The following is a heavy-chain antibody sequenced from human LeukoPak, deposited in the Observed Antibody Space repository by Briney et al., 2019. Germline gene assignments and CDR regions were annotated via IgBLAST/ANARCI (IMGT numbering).Heavy chain of an antibody. CDR2: VYNSGTT. J-gene: IGHJ4*02. Sequence: SETLSLTCTVSGVSIGSHYWSWIRQSPGKGLEWIGCVYNSGTTVYNPSLTGRVPISVGTSKNQYSLNLRSVTAADAAVYYCARDAYWGQGILVTVSS. V-gene: IGHV4-59*11. CDR3: ARDAY. CDR1: GVSIGSHY.